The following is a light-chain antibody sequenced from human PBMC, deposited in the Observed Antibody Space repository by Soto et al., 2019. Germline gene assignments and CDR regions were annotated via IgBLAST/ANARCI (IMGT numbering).Light chain of an antibody. Sequence: QSALTQPRSVSGSPGQSVTISCTGSNSDVGACKFVSWLQHNPGEAPKVMIYDVTQRPSGVPDRFSGTKSGNTASLTISGLQAEDEADYYCCSYAGSYTWVFGSGTKVTVL. V-gene: IGLV2-11*01. J-gene: IGLJ1*01. CDR1: NSDVGACKF. CDR3: CSYAGSYTWV. CDR2: DVT.